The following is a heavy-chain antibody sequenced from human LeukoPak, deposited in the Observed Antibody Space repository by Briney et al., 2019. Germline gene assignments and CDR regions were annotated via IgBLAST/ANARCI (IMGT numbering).Heavy chain of an antibody. Sequence: NPSETLSLTCTVSGGSISSYYWSWIRQPPGKGLEWIGYSYYSGSTNYNPSLKSRVTISVDTSKNHFSLKLSSVTAADTAVYYCARDYGSGYHDYWGQGTLVTVSS. J-gene: IGHJ4*02. D-gene: IGHD3-22*01. CDR1: GGSISSYY. CDR3: ARDYGSGYHDY. V-gene: IGHV4-59*01. CDR2: SYYSGST.